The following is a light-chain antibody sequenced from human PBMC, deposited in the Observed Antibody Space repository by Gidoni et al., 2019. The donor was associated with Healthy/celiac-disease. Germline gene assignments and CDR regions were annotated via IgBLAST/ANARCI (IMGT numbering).Light chain of an antibody. J-gene: IGKJ2*02. CDR3: QHRGT. Sequence: IVLTQSPRTLSLSPVESATLSCRASQSVSSSYLAWYQQKPGQAPRLLIYGSSSRATGIPDRFSGSGSGTDFTLTISRLEPEAFAVYYCQHRGTFGQGTKLEIK. V-gene: IGKV3-20*01. CDR1: QSVSSSY. CDR2: GSS.